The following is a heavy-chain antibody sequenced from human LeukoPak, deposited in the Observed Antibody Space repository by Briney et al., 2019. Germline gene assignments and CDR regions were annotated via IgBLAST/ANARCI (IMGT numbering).Heavy chain of an antibody. CDR3: ARDSSTYAGPPDY. J-gene: IGHJ4*02. CDR2: IGAAGSTI. Sequence: GGSLRLSGAASGFTFSSYSMNWVRQAPGKGLEWVSYIGAAGSTIYYADSVKGRFTISRDNAKNSLFLQMNSLRAEGTAVYYCARDSSTYAGPPDYWGQGTLVTVSS. D-gene: IGHD2-2*01. CDR1: GFTFSSYS. V-gene: IGHV3-48*01.